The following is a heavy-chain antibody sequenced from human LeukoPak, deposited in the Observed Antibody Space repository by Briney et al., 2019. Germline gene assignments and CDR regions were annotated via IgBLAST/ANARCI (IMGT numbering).Heavy chain of an antibody. V-gene: IGHV3-21*01. J-gene: IGHJ4*02. Sequence: GGSLRLSCAASGFTFSSYSMNWVRQAPGKGLEWVSSISSSSSYIYYADSVKGRFTISRDNAKNSLYLQMNGLRAEDTAVYYCARILYGFSTYYYDSSGYPFDYWGQGTLVTVSS. CDR2: ISSSSSYI. CDR1: GFTFSSYS. CDR3: ARILYGFSTYYYDSSGYPFDY. D-gene: IGHD3-22*01.